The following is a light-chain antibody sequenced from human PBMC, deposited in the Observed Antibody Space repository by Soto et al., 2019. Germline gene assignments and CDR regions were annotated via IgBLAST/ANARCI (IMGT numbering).Light chain of an antibody. J-gene: IGLJ3*02. Sequence: QSVLTQPASVSGSPGQSITISCTGTDGDVGFYNYVSWYQRYPGKAPKLMIYDVRDRPSGVSNRFSGSKSGNTASLTISGLQAEDEADYYCTSYTTTNTWVFGGGTKLTVL. V-gene: IGLV2-14*01. CDR3: TSYTTTNTWV. CDR2: DVR. CDR1: DGDVGFYNY.